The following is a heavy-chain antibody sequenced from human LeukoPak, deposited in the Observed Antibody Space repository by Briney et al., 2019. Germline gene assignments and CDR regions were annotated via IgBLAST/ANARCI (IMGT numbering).Heavy chain of an antibody. CDR3: ARGDSSGYYFLFDY. Sequence: SETLSLTCTVSGGSISSGGYYWSWIRPHPGKGLEWIGYIYYSGSTYYNPSLKSRVTISVDTSKNQFSLKLSSVTAADTAVYYCARGDSSGYYFLFDYWGQGTLVTVSS. J-gene: IGHJ4*02. V-gene: IGHV4-31*03. CDR2: IYYSGST. CDR1: GGSISSGGYY. D-gene: IGHD3-22*01.